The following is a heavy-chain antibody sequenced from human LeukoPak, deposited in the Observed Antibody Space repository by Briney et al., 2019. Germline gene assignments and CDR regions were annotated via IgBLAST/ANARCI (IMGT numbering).Heavy chain of an antibody. CDR1: GGSINNYY. Sequence: SETLSLTCSVSGGSINNYYWSWIRQPPGKGLGWIGYMYHSGSTSYNPSLKSRVTISIDTSKNQFSLKLTSVTAADTAVYYCAREMGSFNIWGQGTMVTVSS. CDR2: MYHSGST. V-gene: IGHV4-59*01. D-gene: IGHD5-24*01. J-gene: IGHJ3*02. CDR3: AREMGSFNI.